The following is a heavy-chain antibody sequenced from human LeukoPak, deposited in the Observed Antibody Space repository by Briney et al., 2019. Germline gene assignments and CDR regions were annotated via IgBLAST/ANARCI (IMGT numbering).Heavy chain of an antibody. Sequence: SETLSLICTVSGGSISSGSYYWSWIRQPARKGLEWIGRIYTSGSTNYNPSLKSRVTISVDTSKNQFSLKLRSVTAADTAVYYCARAGGSYPDYWGQGTLVTDSS. V-gene: IGHV4-61*02. CDR2: IYTSGST. CDR1: GGSISSGSYY. D-gene: IGHD1-26*01. CDR3: ARAGGSYPDY. J-gene: IGHJ4*02.